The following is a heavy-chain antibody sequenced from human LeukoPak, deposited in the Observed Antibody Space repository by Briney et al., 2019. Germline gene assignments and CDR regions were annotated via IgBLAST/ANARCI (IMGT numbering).Heavy chain of an antibody. CDR1: GGSFSGYY. CDR2: INHSGST. Sequence: SETLSLTCAAYGGSFSGYYWSWIRQPPGKGLEWIGEINHSGSTNYNPSLKSRVTISVDTSKNQFSLKLSSVTAADTAVYYCARVRRVYSSGWYGSPGGYYGMDVWGQGTTVTVSS. J-gene: IGHJ6*02. CDR3: ARVRRVYSSGWYGSPGGYYGMDV. V-gene: IGHV4-34*01. D-gene: IGHD6-19*01.